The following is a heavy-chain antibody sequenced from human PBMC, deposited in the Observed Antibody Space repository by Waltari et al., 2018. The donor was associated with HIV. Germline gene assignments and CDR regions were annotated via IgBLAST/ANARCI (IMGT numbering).Heavy chain of an antibody. D-gene: IGHD6-19*01. J-gene: IGHJ4*02. V-gene: IGHV3-74*01. CDR2: ISGDASGT. CDR1: GFTFSSYW. Sequence: EVQLVESGGGLVQPGGSLRLSCAASGFTFSSYWMHWVRQAPGKGRGWVEAISGDASGTSYADAVKGRFTISRDNAKNTLDLQMNSLRAEDTAVYYCARIYSSGWYEYFDYWGQGTLVTVSS. CDR3: ARIYSSGWYEYFDY.